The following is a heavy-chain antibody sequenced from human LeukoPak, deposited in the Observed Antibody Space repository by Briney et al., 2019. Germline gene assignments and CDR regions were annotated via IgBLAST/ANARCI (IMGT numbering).Heavy chain of an antibody. CDR2: ISTSGRT. D-gene: IGHD1-1*01. CDR1: GGSITTYY. CDR3: AVGRPRNTTRLDDGYDF. V-gene: IGHV4-4*07. Sequence: SEALSLTCTVSGGSITTYYWTWIRQPAGKGVEWIGRISTSGRTNYNPSLKSRLTMSADTSKNQFSLILNSVTAADTAVYYCAVGRPRNTTRLDDGYDFWGQGTMVTVSS. J-gene: IGHJ3*01.